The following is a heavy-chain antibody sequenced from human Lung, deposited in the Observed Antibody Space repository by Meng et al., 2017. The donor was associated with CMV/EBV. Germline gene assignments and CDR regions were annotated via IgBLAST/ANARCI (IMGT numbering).Heavy chain of an antibody. V-gene: IGHV1-8*01. D-gene: IGHD2-2*01. J-gene: IGHJ4*02. Sequence: VLLVQSGAEVKKPGASVKVSCKASGYTFTNYNINWVRQAHGQGLEWMGWMKPNTGNTGYGQKFQGRITMTRNTAISTAYMELSSLTSEDTAVYFCARGLRRPSSAIDFDYWGQGTLVTVSS. CDR1: GYTFTNYN. CDR2: MKPNTGNT. CDR3: ARGLRRPSSAIDFDY.